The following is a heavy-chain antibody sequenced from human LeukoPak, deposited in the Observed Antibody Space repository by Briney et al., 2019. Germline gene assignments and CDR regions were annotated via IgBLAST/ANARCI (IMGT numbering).Heavy chain of an antibody. D-gene: IGHD6-19*01. CDR1: GFTFTTSW. V-gene: IGHV3-7*03. Sequence: GGSLRLSCAASGFTFTTSWMTWVRQAPGKGLEWVANIGPDGRSKYYVDSVRGRFTISRDNSKNTLYLQMNSLRAEDTAVYYCAKVGDSSGWYVGDYWGQGTLVTVSS. CDR3: AKVGDSSGWYVGDY. J-gene: IGHJ4*02. CDR2: IGPDGRSK.